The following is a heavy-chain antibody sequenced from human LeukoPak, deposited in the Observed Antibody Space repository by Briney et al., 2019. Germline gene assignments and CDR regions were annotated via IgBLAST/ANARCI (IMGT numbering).Heavy chain of an antibody. D-gene: IGHD6-19*01. CDR3: ARDKGRRQWLVRGGYYFDY. J-gene: IGHJ4*02. CDR2: INAGNGNT. V-gene: IGHV1-3*01. CDR1: GYTFTSYA. Sequence: ASVKVSCKASGYTFTSYAMHWVRQAPGQRLEWMGWINAGNGNTKYSQKFQGRVTITRDTSASTAYMELSSLRSEDTAVYYCARDKGRRQWLVRGGYYFDYWGQGTLVTVSS.